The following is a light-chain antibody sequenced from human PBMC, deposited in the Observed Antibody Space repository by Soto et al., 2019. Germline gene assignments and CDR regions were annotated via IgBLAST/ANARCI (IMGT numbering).Light chain of an antibody. J-gene: IGLJ1*01. Sequence: QSALTQPASVSGSPGQSITISCTGTSSVVGGYNSVSWYQQYPGKAPKLMIHDVSNRPSGVSNRFSGSKSGNTASLTISGLQAEDEADYYCSSYTSSSSYVXGSGTKVPVL. CDR1: SSVVGGYNS. CDR2: DVS. CDR3: SSYTSSSSYV. V-gene: IGLV2-14*01.